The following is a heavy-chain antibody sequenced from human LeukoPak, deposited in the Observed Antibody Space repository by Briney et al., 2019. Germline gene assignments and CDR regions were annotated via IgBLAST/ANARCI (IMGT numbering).Heavy chain of an antibody. CDR3: ARDGNPDFSSGRSLLGY. CDR1: GDSVSTNSGA. V-gene: IGHV6-1*01. J-gene: IGHJ4*02. Sequence: SQTLSLTCAISGDSVSTNSGAWSWIRQSPSRGLEWLGRTYYRSQWYSDYPVSVKSRITISPDTSKNQFSLQLNSVTPEDTAVYYCARDGNPDFSSGRSLLGYWGQGTLVTVPS. D-gene: IGHD6-19*01. CDR2: TYYRSQWYS.